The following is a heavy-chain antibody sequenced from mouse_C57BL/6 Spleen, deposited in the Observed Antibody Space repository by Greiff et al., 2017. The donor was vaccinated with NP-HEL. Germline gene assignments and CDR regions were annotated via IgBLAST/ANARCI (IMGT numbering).Heavy chain of an antibody. CDR1: GYSFTGYY. D-gene: IGHD1-1*01. J-gene: IGHJ3*01. V-gene: IGHV1-42*01. Sequence: VQLKESGPELVKPGASVKISCKASGYSFTGYYMNWVKQSPEKSLEWIGEINPSTGGTTYNQKFKAKATLTVDKSSSTAYMQLKSLTSEDSAVYYCASLYYGSSYGFAYWGQGTLVTVSA. CDR2: INPSTGGT. CDR3: ASLYYGSSYGFAY.